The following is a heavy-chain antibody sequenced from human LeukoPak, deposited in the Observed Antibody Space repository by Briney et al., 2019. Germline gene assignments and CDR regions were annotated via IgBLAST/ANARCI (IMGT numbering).Heavy chain of an antibody. CDR1: GGSISSSSYY. CDR3: ARVRRFYYDSSTKGAFDI. CDR2: IYYSGST. D-gene: IGHD3-22*01. Sequence: SETLSLTCTVSGGSISSSSYYWGWIRQPPGKGLEWIGSIYYSGSTYYNPSLKSRVTISVDTSKKQFSLKLSSVTAADTAVYYCARVRRFYYDSSTKGAFDIWGQGTMVTVSS. J-gene: IGHJ3*02. V-gene: IGHV4-39*07.